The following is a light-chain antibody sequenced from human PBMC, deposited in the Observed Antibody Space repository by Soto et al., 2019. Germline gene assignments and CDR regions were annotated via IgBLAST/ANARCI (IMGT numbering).Light chain of an antibody. CDR1: QSIRTY. V-gene: IGKV1-39*01. J-gene: IGKJ4*01. CDR3: QQSYSTLSLT. CDR2: AAS. Sequence: DIQMTQSPSSLSASVGDRVTITCRASQSIRTYLNWYQQKPGKAPNLLIYAASNLQSGGPSRFIGSGSGTDFTLAISSLQPEDFATYYCQQSYSTLSLTFGGGTKVEIK.